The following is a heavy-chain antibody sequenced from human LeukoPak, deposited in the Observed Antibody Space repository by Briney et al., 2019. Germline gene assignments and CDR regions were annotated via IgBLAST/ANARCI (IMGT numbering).Heavy chain of an antibody. CDR3: ATRGY. CDR1: GGSISSDY. Sequence: SETLSLTCTVSGGSISSDYWQWTRQPPGKGLEWVGYIYNSGNNHYNSSLKSRVTISIDTSKNQFSLKLASVTAADTAVYYCATRGYWGQGTLVAVSS. CDR2: IYNSGNN. J-gene: IGHJ4*02. V-gene: IGHV4-59*08. D-gene: IGHD3-10*01.